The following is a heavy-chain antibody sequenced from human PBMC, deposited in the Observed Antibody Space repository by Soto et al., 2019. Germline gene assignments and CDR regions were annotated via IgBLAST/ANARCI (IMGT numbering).Heavy chain of an antibody. CDR2: IYSSGST. J-gene: IGHJ5*02. D-gene: IGHD3-3*01. Sequence: PSETLSLTCTVSGGAISTYYWTWIRQPAGKGLEWIGRIYSSGSTKYNPSLQSRVTMSLDTSDNHFSLRLTTVTAADTAVYYCARGQRFSDWFDPWGQGTLVT. CDR3: ARGQRFSDWFDP. CDR1: GGAISTYY. V-gene: IGHV4-4*07.